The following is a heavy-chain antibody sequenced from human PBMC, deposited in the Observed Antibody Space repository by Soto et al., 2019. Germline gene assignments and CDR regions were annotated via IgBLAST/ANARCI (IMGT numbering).Heavy chain of an antibody. D-gene: IGHD3-10*01. Sequence: QVQLVQSGAEVKSAGSSVKVSCKASGDTFNFYSINWVRQAPGLGLEWVGRVNPILSMSNYAQRVQGRVTMTADKSTCTAYMELRSLRSEDTAIYYCASNYGSGYRAFDSWGEGALVTVSS. CDR1: GDTFNFYS. CDR3: ASNYGSGYRAFDS. CDR2: VNPILSMS. J-gene: IGHJ4*02. V-gene: IGHV1-69*02.